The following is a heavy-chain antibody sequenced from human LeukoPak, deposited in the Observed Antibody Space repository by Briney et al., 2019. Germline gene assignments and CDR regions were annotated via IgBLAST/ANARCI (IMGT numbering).Heavy chain of an antibody. D-gene: IGHD3-10*01. CDR3: ARSVWGSGSYSGSDY. CDR2: INHSGST. J-gene: IGHJ4*02. Sequence: PSETLSLTCAVYGGSFSGYYWSWIRQPPGKGPEWIGEINHSGSTNYNPSLKSRVTISVDTSKNQFSLKLSSVTAADTAVYYCARSVWGSGSYSGSDYWGQGTLVTVSS. V-gene: IGHV4-34*01. CDR1: GGSFSGYY.